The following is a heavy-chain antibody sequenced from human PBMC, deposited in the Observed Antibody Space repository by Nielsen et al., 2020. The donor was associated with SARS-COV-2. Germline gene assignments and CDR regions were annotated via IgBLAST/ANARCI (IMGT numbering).Heavy chain of an antibody. D-gene: IGHD3-22*01. CDR3: ARGVDTAMAATGYYDSSGYLYHLGY. CDR2: INPSGGST. Sequence: ASVEVSCKASGYTFTGYYMHWVRQAPGQGLEWMGIINPSGGSTSYAQKFQGRVTMTRDTSTSTVYMELSSLRSEDTAVYYCARGVDTAMAATGYYDSSGYLYHLGYWGQGTLVTVSS. V-gene: IGHV1-46*01. CDR1: GYTFTGYY. J-gene: IGHJ4*02.